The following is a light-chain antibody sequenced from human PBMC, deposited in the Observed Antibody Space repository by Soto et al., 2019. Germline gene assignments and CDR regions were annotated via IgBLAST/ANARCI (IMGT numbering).Light chain of an antibody. Sequence: EIVLTHSPATLSLSPGERATLSCRASQSVSSYLAWYQQKPGQAPRLLIYDASNRATGIPARFSGSGSGTDFTLTISSLEPEDFAVYYCQQRSNWPPITFGKGTRRRL. V-gene: IGKV3-11*01. CDR1: QSVSSY. J-gene: IGKJ5*01. CDR2: DAS. CDR3: QQRSNWPPIT.